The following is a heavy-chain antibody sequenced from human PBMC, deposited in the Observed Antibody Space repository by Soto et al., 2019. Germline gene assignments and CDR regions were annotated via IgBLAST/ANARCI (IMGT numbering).Heavy chain of an antibody. CDR3: ARDEAFCSSSSCYSHYYGMDV. J-gene: IGHJ6*02. Sequence: PSETLSLTCTVSGGSITSGDYDWSWIRQHPXKGLEWIGYIFYSGSTYYSPSLKSRVNISIDTSKNHFSLKLSSVTAADTAVYYCARDEAFCSSSSCYSHYYGMDVWGQGTTVTVSS. V-gene: IGHV4-31*03. CDR1: GGSITSGDYD. CDR2: IFYSGST. D-gene: IGHD2-2*01.